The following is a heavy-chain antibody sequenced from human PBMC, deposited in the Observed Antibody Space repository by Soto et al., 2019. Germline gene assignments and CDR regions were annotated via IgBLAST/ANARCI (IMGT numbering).Heavy chain of an antibody. J-gene: IGHJ6*02. CDR1: GFTVSSYE. Sequence: GGSLRLSCAASGFTVSSYEMNWVRQAPGKGLEWVSYISSSGSTIYYADSVKGRFTISRDNAKNSLYLQMNSLRAEDTAVYYCARGAYYYGMDVWGQGTTVTVSS. CDR3: ARGAYYYGMDV. V-gene: IGHV3-48*03. CDR2: ISSSGSTI.